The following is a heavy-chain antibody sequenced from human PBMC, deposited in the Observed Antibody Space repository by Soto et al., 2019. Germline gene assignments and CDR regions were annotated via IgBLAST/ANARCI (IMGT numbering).Heavy chain of an antibody. V-gene: IGHV4-31*03. Sequence: KTSETLSLTCTVSGGSISSGGYYWSWIRQHPGKGLEWIGYIYYSGSTYYNPSLKSRVTISVDTSKNQFSLKLSSVTAADTAVYYCARDRGYSYGYYYYYGMDVWGQGTTVTVSS. J-gene: IGHJ6*02. D-gene: IGHD5-18*01. CDR1: GGSISSGGYY. CDR2: IYYSGST. CDR3: ARDRGYSYGYYYYYGMDV.